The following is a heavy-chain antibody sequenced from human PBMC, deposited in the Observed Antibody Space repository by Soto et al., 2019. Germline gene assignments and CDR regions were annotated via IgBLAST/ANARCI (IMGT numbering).Heavy chain of an antibody. V-gene: IGHV1-69*13. D-gene: IGHD2-2*02. Sequence: SVKVSCKASGGTFSSYAISWVRQAPGQGLEWMGGIIPIFGTANYAQKFQGRVTITADESTSTAYMELSSLRSEDTAVYYCARGMGYCSSTSCYTPAEFYYYYGMDVWGHGTMVTVSS. CDR3: ARGMGYCSSTSCYTPAEFYYYYGMDV. CDR1: GGTFSSYA. CDR2: IIPIFGTA. J-gene: IGHJ6*02.